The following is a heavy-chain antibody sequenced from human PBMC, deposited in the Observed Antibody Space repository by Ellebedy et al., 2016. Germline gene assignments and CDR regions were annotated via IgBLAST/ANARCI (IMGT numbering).Heavy chain of an antibody. CDR2: IGQDGGQK. CDR1: GFTFSSSW. V-gene: IGHV3-7*03. D-gene: IGHD2-8*01. Sequence: GESLKISCTASGFTFSSSWMSWVRQAPGKGLEWVANIGQDGGQKNYVGSVKGRFTVSRDNAKSSLYLQMDSLRADDTAVYYCARGGRTNDYWGQGTLVTVSS. J-gene: IGHJ4*02. CDR3: ARGGRTNDY.